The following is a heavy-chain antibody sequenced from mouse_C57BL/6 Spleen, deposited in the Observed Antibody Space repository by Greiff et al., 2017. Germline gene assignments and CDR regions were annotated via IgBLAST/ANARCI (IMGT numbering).Heavy chain of an antibody. J-gene: IGHJ2*01. CDR2: IYPGDGDT. D-gene: IGHD2-4*01. CDR1: GYAFSSSW. Sequence: VKLVESGAELMKPGASVKISCKASGYAFSSSWMNWVKQRPGKGLEWIGRIYPGDGDTNYNGKFKGKATLTADKSSSTAYMQLSSRTSEDSAVYFCARSGITRSYWGQGTTLTVSS. CDR3: ARSGITRSY. V-gene: IGHV1-82*01.